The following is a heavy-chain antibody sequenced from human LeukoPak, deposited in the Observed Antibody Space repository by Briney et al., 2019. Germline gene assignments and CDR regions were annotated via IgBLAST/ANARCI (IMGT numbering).Heavy chain of an antibody. D-gene: IGHD6-19*01. CDR3: ATKYSSGWYWYFDL. CDR1: GGSISSSSYY. V-gene: IGHV4-39*07. Sequence: SETLSLTCTVSGGSISSSSYYWGWIRQPPGKGLEWIGSIYYSGSTNYNPSLKSRVTMSVDTSKNQFSLKLSSVTAADTAVYYCATKYSSGWYWYFDLWGRGTLVTVSS. CDR2: IYYSGST. J-gene: IGHJ2*01.